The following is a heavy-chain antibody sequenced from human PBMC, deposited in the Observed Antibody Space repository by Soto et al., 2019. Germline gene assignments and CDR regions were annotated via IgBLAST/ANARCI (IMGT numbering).Heavy chain of an antibody. CDR3: ASQGLSYFDWSPTPLSYMDV. D-gene: IGHD3-9*01. V-gene: IGHV4-34*01. Sequence: QVQLQQWGAGLLEPSETLSLTCAVYGGSFSGYYWSWIRQPPGKGLEWIGEINHSGNTNYNPSLKSRVPISVDKSKNQFSLKLSSVTAADTAVYYCASQGLSYFDWSPTPLSYMDVWGKGTTVTVSS. J-gene: IGHJ6*03. CDR1: GGSFSGYY. CDR2: INHSGNT.